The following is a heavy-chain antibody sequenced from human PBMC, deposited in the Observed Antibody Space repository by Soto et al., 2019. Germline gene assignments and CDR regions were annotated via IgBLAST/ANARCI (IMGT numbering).Heavy chain of an antibody. J-gene: IGHJ6*02. Sequence: SVKVSCKASGGTFSIYAIIWVRQATGQGLEWMGGIIPIFGTANYAQKFQGRVTITADESTSTAYMELSSLRSEDTAVYYCVILEWAAAATGNYYYYYGMDVWGQGTTVTVS. D-gene: IGHD3-3*01. CDR2: IIPIFGTA. V-gene: IGHV1-69*13. CDR1: GGTFSIYA. CDR3: VILEWAAAATGNYYYYYGMDV.